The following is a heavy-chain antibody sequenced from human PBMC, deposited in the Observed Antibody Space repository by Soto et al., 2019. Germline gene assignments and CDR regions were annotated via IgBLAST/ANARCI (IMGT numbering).Heavy chain of an antibody. J-gene: IGHJ5*02. CDR1: GGSFSGYY. Sequence: QVQLQQWGAGLLKPLETLSLTCAVYGGSFSGYYWSWIRQPPGKGLEWIGEINHSGSTNYNPSLKSRVTISVDTSKNQFSLKLSSVTAADTAVYYCASWGLPAAIGGWFDPRGQGTLVTVSS. CDR3: ASWGLPAAIGGWFDP. V-gene: IGHV4-34*01. CDR2: INHSGST. D-gene: IGHD2-2*01.